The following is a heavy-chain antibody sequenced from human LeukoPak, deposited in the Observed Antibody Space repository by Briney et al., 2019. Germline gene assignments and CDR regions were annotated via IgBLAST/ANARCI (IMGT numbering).Heavy chain of an antibody. Sequence: QPGTSLRLSCAASGFTFSNYGMHWVRQAPGKGLEWVAVISNDGSNIQYADSAKGRFTISRDNSKNTVYLQMNSLRAEDTAVYYCARGPEGLLTFDYWGQGTLVTVSS. CDR3: ARGPEGLLTFDY. D-gene: IGHD3-16*01. CDR1: GFTFSNYG. V-gene: IGHV3-30*03. CDR2: ISNDGSNI. J-gene: IGHJ4*02.